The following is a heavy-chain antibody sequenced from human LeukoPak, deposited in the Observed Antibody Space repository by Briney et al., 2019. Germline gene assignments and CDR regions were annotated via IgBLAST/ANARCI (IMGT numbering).Heavy chain of an antibody. J-gene: IGHJ4*02. Sequence: PGGSLRLSCAASGFTFSNYAMSWVRQAPGKGLEWVSTLSGTGGSTYYADSVKGRFTISRDNSKNTLYLQVSSLRAEDTAVYYCTRGGAGYPFDYWGQGTLVTVSS. D-gene: IGHD1-26*01. V-gene: IGHV3-23*01. CDR3: TRGGAGYPFDY. CDR1: GFTFSNYA. CDR2: LSGTGGST.